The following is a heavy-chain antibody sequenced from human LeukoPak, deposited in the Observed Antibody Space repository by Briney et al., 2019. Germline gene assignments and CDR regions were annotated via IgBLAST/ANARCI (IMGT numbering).Heavy chain of an antibody. J-gene: IGHJ4*02. CDR3: AKSTLPMVRGARGTSFDY. Sequence: GGSLRLSCAASGFAFSSYAMSWVRQAPGKGLEWVSAISGSGGSTYYADSVKGRFTISRDNSKNTLYLQMNSLRAEDTAVYYCAKSTLPMVRGARGTSFDYWGQGTLVTVSS. V-gene: IGHV3-23*01. CDR2: ISGSGGST. CDR1: GFAFSSYA. D-gene: IGHD3-10*01.